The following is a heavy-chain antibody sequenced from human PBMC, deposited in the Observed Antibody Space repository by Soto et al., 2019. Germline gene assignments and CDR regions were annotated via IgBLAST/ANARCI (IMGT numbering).Heavy chain of an antibody. J-gene: IGHJ6*02. D-gene: IGHD4-17*01. CDR2: INHSGTI. V-gene: IGHV4-34*01. CDR1: GGSFSGYY. CDR3: ARADRTMVTSYSLDV. Sequence: ETLSLTCAVYGGSFSGYYWTWIRQPPGKGLEWIGEINHSGTINFNPSLKSRLTISLDTSKKHFSLKLSSVTVAGTAAYYCARADRTMVTSYSLDVWGQGNKVTVSS.